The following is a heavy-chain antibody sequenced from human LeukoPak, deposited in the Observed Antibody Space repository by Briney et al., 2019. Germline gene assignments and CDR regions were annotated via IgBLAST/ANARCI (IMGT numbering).Heavy chain of an antibody. CDR3: AKDLTGEAGS. CDR1: GFTFSRSA. CDR2: ISYDGSAK. D-gene: IGHD7-27*01. J-gene: IGHJ5*02. Sequence: PGRSLRLSCEASGFTFSRSAMFWVRQAPGKGLEWVTLISYDGSAKFYADSVKGRFSISRDNSRDTLYLQMNSLRPEDSAVYYCAKDLTGEAGSWGQGTLVIVSS. V-gene: IGHV3-30*04.